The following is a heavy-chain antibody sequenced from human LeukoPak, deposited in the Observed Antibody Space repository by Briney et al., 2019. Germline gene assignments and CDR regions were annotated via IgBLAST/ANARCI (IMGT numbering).Heavy chain of an antibody. D-gene: IGHD1-26*01. J-gene: IGHJ4*02. CDR2: IYTSGST. CDR3: ARGEGELLFDY. V-gene: IGHV4-61*02. CDR1: GGSIISGSYY. Sequence: SETLSLTCTVSGGSIISGSYYWSWIRQPAGKGLEWIGRIYTSGSTNYNPSLKSRVTISVDTSKNQFSLKLSSVTAADTAVYYCARGEGELLFDYWGQGTLVTVSS.